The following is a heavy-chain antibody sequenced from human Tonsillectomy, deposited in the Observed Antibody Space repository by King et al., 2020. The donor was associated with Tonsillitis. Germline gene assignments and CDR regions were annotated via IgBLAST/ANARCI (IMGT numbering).Heavy chain of an antibody. CDR1: GFTFSSYF. D-gene: IGHD1-26*01. CDR2: ISSSSVII. CDR3: ARAEWSDYYYYGMDV. V-gene: IGHV3-48*01. J-gene: IGHJ6*02. Sequence: VQLVESGGGLVQPGGSLRLSCAASGFTFSSYFMNWVRQAPGKGLEWVAFISSSSVIIHYADCVKGRFTISRDNAKNSLHLQMNSLRAEDTAVYYCARAEWSDYYYYGMDVWGQGTTVTVSS.